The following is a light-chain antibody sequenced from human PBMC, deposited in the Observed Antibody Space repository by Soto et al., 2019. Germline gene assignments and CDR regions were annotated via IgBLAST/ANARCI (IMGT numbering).Light chain of an antibody. Sequence: EIVLTQSPGTLSLSPGERATLSCRASQSVSSSYLAWYQQRPGQAPRLLIYGASSRATDIPDRFSGSGSGTDFTLTISRLEPEDFAVYYCQQYGSXPWTFGQGTKVDIK. CDR2: GAS. CDR1: QSVSSSY. CDR3: QQYGSXPWT. J-gene: IGKJ1*01. V-gene: IGKV3-20*01.